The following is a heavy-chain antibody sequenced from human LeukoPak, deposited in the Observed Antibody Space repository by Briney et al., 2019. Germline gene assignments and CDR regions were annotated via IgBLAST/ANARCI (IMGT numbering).Heavy chain of an antibody. V-gene: IGHV4-30-2*01. J-gene: IGHJ4*02. CDR2: IYHSGST. D-gene: IGHD6-19*01. CDR3: ARDDSVAGTAYDY. Sequence: ASETLSLTCAVSGGSISSGGYSWSWIRQPPGKGLEWIGYIYHSGSTYYNPSLKSRVTISVDRSKNQLSLKLSSVTAADTAVYYCARDDSVAGTAYDYWGQGTLVTVSS. CDR1: GGSISSGGYS.